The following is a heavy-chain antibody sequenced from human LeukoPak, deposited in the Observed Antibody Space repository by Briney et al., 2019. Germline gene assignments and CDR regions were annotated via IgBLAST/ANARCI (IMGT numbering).Heavy chain of an antibody. Sequence: GGSLRLSCAASGFTFSSYAMSWVRQAPGKGLEWVSGISGSGGSTYYADSVKGRFTISRDNSKNTLYLQMNSLRAEDTAVYYCARKYCSGGSCYSSAYYFDYWGQGTLVTVSS. V-gene: IGHV3-23*01. J-gene: IGHJ4*02. CDR2: ISGSGGST. D-gene: IGHD2-15*01. CDR1: GFTFSSYA. CDR3: ARKYCSGGSCYSSAYYFDY.